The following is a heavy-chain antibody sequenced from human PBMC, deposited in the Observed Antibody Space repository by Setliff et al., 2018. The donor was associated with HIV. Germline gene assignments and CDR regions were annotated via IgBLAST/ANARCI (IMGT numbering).Heavy chain of an antibody. Sequence: VASVKVSCKASGYTFPNYGITWVRQAPGQGLEWMGWISAYTASTNYAQNPQGRVTLTTDTSTSTAYMELRSLRSDDTAVYYCARVRVGATPLDYWGQGTLVTV. CDR3: ARVRVGATPLDY. V-gene: IGHV1-18*01. CDR2: ISAYTAST. D-gene: IGHD1-26*01. CDR1: GYTFPNYG. J-gene: IGHJ4*02.